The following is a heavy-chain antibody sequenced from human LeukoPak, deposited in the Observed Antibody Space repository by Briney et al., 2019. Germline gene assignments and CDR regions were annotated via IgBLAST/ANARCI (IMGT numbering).Heavy chain of an antibody. D-gene: IGHD2-2*01. Sequence: SETLSLTCTVSGGSISSYYWSWIRQPPGKGLEWIGYIYYSGSTNYNPSLKSRVTISVDTSKNQFSLKLSSVTAADTAVYYCARVPAAREPIDYWGQGTLVTASS. CDR2: IYYSGST. V-gene: IGHV4-59*01. J-gene: IGHJ4*02. CDR1: GGSISSYY. CDR3: ARVPAAREPIDY.